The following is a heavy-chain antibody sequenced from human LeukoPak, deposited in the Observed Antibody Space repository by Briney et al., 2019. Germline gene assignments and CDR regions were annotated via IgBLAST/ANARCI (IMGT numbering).Heavy chain of an antibody. D-gene: IGHD4-11*01. V-gene: IGHV4-4*07. CDR3: ARGTDMTSVAAYYSFTH. CDR1: VGSIRGYY. Sequence: SENLSLNCTVSVGSIRGYYWTWIRQPAGKGLEWIGRIYSSGTAYYNPSLESRVTISLGTSRNQFSLRMTSMTAADTAVYYCARGTDMTSVAAYYSFTHWGQGILVSVSS. J-gene: IGHJ4*02. CDR2: IYSSGTA.